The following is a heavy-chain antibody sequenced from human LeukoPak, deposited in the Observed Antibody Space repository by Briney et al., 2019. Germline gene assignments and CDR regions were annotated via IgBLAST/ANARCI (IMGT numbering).Heavy chain of an antibody. CDR2: INSDRSST. J-gene: IGHJ4*02. Sequence: GGSLRLSCAASGFTFSSYWMHWVRQAPGKGLVWVSHINSDRSSTSYADSVKGRFTISRDNAKNTLYLQMNSLRAEDTAVYYCASPDFWSGYYTGWGQGTLVTVSS. V-gene: IGHV3-74*01. CDR3: ASPDFWSGYYTG. D-gene: IGHD3-3*01. CDR1: GFTFSSYW.